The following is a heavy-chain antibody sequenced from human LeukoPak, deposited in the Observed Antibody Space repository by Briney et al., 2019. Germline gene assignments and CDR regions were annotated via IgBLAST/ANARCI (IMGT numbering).Heavy chain of an antibody. CDR1: GGXFSSYA. CDR3: ARERTYYYDSSGYLYYYYGMDV. D-gene: IGHD3-22*01. CDR2: IIPILGIA. Sequence: SVKVSCKASGGXFSSYAISWVRQAPGQGLEWMGRIIPILGIANYAQKFQGRVTITTDKSTSTAYMELSSLRSEDTAVYYCARERTYYYDSSGYLYYYYGMDVWGQGTTVTVSS. J-gene: IGHJ6*02. V-gene: IGHV1-69*04.